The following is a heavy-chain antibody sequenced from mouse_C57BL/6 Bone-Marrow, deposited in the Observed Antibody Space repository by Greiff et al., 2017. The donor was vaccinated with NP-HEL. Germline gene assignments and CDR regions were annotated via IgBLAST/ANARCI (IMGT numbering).Heavy chain of an antibody. J-gene: IGHJ3*01. V-gene: IGHV1-42*01. Sequence: VQLKESGPELVKPGASVKISCKASGYSFTGYYMNWVKQSPEKSLEWIGEINPSTGGTTYNQKFKAKATLTVDKSSSTAYMQLKSLTSEDSAVYYCARLPGADWGQGTLVTVSA. CDR1: GYSFTGYY. CDR3: ARLPGAD. CDR2: INPSTGGT.